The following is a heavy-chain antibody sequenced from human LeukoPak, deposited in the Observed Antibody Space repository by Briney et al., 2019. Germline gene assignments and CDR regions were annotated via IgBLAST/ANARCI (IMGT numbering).Heavy chain of an antibody. D-gene: IGHD1-26*01. J-gene: IGHJ4*02. Sequence: SETLSLTCAVYGGSFSGYYWSWIRQPPGKGLEWIGEINHSGSTNYNPSLKSRVTISVDTSKNQFSLKLSSVTAADTAVYYCARAEWEQHERVWFDYWGQGTLVTVSS. CDR2: INHSGST. CDR1: GGSFSGYY. CDR3: ARAEWEQHERVWFDY. V-gene: IGHV4-34*01.